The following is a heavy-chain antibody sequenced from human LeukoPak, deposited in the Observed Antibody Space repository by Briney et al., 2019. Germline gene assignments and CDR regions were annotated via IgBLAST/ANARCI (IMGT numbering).Heavy chain of an antibody. D-gene: IGHD6-19*01. J-gene: IGHJ4*02. Sequence: GGSLRLSCAASGFTFSSYEMNWVRQAPGKGLEWVALISYGGSNKYYADSVKGRFTISRDNSKNTLYLQMNSLRPEDTAVYYCARAPSSGLGGAWYFDYWGQGTLVTVSS. CDR3: ARAPSSGLGGAWYFDY. CDR1: GFTFSSYE. CDR2: ISYGGSNK. V-gene: IGHV3-30-3*01.